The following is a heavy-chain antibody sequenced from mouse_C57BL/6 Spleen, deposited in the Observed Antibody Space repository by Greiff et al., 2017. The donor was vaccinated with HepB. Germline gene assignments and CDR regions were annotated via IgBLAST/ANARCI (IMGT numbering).Heavy chain of an antibody. J-gene: IGHJ3*01. CDR3: ARAVGDVGWFAY. D-gene: IGHD1-1*02. Sequence: EVKLVESGGGLVKPGGSLKLSCAASGFTFSSYAMSWVRQTPEKRLEWVATLSDGGSYTYYPDNVKGRFTISRDNAKTNLYLQMSHLKSEDTAMYYCARAVGDVGWFAYWGQGTLVTVSA. CDR1: GFTFSSYA. V-gene: IGHV5-4*03. CDR2: LSDGGSYT.